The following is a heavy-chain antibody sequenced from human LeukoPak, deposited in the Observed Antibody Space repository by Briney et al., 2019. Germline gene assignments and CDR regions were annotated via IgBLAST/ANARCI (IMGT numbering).Heavy chain of an antibody. CDR2: IYPGDSDT. V-gene: IGHV5-51*01. CDR1: GYSFTSYW. J-gene: IGHJ3*02. CDR3: AREVGEWLSVNGAFDI. D-gene: IGHD3-3*01. Sequence: GESLKISCRGSGYSFTSYWIGWVRQMPGKGLEWMGIIYPGDSDTRYSPSFQGQVTISADKSISTAYLQWSSLKASDTAMYYCAREVGEWLSVNGAFDIWGQGTMVTVSS.